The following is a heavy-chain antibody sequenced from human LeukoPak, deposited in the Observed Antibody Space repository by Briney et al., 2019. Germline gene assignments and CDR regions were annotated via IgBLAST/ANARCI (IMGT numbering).Heavy chain of an antibody. CDR1: GFTFDDYA. CDR3: ARLTRNAFDI. D-gene: IGHD3-9*01. V-gene: IGHV3-9*01. Sequence: GRSLRLSCAASGFTFDDYAMHWVRQAPGKGLEWVSGISWNSGSIGYADSVKGRFTISRDNAKNSMYLQMNSLRAEDTALYYCARLTRNAFDIWGQGTMVTVSS. J-gene: IGHJ3*02. CDR2: ISWNSGSI.